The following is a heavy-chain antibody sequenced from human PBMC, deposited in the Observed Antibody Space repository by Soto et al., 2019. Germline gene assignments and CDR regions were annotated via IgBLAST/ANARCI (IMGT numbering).Heavy chain of an antibody. V-gene: IGHV3-48*02. J-gene: IGHJ3*02. CDR3: AKTYYFDTSGRASDI. Sequence: PGGSLRLSCAASGFTFSSYSMNWVRQAPGKGLEWVSYISSSSSTIYYADSVKGRFTISRDNAKNSLYLQMNSLRDEDTAVYYCAKTYYFDTSGRASDIWGQGTMVTVSS. CDR2: ISSSSSTI. CDR1: GFTFSSYS. D-gene: IGHD3-22*01.